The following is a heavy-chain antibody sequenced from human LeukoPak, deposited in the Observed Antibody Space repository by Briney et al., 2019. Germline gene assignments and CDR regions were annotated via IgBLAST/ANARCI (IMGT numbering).Heavy chain of an antibody. CDR1: GGTFSSYA. Sequence: SVKVSCKASGGTFSSYAISWVRQAPGQGLEWMGRIIPILGIANYAQKFQGRVTITADKSTSTAYMELSSLRSEDTAVYYCARTPWDWGCSSTSCYRFDYWGQGTLVTVSS. J-gene: IGHJ4*02. D-gene: IGHD2-2*01. V-gene: IGHV1-69*04. CDR3: ARTPWDWGCSSTSCYRFDY. CDR2: IIPILGIA.